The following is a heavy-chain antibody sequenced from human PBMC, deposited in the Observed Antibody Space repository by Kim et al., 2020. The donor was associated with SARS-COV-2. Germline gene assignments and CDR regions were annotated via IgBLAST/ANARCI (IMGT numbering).Heavy chain of an antibody. J-gene: IGHJ5*02. Sequence: GGSLRLSCAASGFTFGDYAMHWVRQAPGKGLEWVSGISWNSGSIGYADSVKGRFTISRDNAKNSLYLQMNSLRAEDTALYYCARIGGYCSSTSCYTSGWFDPWGQGTLVTVSS. V-gene: IGHV3-9*01. D-gene: IGHD2-2*02. CDR2: ISWNSGSI. CDR3: ARIGGYCSSTSCYTSGWFDP. CDR1: GFTFGDYA.